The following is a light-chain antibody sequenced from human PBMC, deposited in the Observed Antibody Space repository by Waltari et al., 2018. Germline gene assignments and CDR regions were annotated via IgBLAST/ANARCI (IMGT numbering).Light chain of an antibody. Sequence: QSALTQPASISGSPGQSITISCAGTISDVGSFNLVSWYQHHPGKAPKLLIFGVSPRPCGISDRLAGSKSGNTASLTSSGLQAEDEANYYCCSYSRSKVGLCGGGTKLTVL. CDR1: ISDVGSFNL. CDR2: GVS. V-gene: IGLV2-23*02. J-gene: IGLJ3*02. CDR3: CSYSRSKVGL.